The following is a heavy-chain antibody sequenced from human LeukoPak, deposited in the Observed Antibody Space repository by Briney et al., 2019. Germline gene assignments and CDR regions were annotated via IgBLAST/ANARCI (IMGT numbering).Heavy chain of an antibody. CDR2: IRGSGDTT. J-gene: IGHJ4*02. CDR1: GFTFSSYG. CDR3: AKRPGIAAAGSQFDY. Sequence: PGGSLRLSCAASGFTFSSYGMSWVRQAPGKGLEWVSAIRGSGDTTYYADSVKGRFTISRDNSKNTMYLQMNSLRVEDTAICYCAKRPGIAAAGSQFDYWGQGTLVTVSS. D-gene: IGHD6-13*01. V-gene: IGHV3-23*01.